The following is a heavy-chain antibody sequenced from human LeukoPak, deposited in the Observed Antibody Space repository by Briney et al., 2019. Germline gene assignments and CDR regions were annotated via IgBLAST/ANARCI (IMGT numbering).Heavy chain of an antibody. Sequence: PSETLSLTCTVSGGSISSSSYYWGWIRQPPGKGLEWIGSIYHSGSTYYNPSLKSRVTISIDTSKNQFSLKLSSVTAADTAVYYCARDPGDYWGQGTLVTVSS. CDR1: GGSISSSSYY. CDR2: IYHSGST. V-gene: IGHV4-39*07. J-gene: IGHJ4*02. CDR3: ARDPGDY. D-gene: IGHD3-10*01.